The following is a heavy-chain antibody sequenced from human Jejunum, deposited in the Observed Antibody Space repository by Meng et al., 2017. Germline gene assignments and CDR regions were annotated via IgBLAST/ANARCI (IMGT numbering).Heavy chain of an antibody. V-gene: IGHV3-43*01. D-gene: IGHD2-8*02. CDR1: GFTFEDYM. J-gene: IGHJ4*02. CDR2: INWDGGKT. Sequence: EVQMVESGGAVVQPGGFLTLSCAASGFTFEDYMMHWVRQVPGKGLEWVALINWDGGKTYYADSVKGRFTISRHNSKNSLYLQMNTLRTEDTALYYCTKAGYCTGTTCSNYFDYWGQGTLVTVSS. CDR3: TKAGYCTGTTCSNYFDY.